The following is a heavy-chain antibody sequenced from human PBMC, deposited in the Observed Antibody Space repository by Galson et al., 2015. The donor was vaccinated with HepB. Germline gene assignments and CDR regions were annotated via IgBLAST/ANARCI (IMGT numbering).Heavy chain of an antibody. Sequence: SLRLSCAASGFTFSGSTIHWVRQASGKGLEWVGRIRSKPNNYATAYAASVKGRFTFSRDDSKNTASLQMSSLKTEDTAVYYCTDNSHWYFELWGRGTLVTVS. CDR1: GFTFSGST. D-gene: IGHD5-24*01. CDR2: IRSKPNNYAT. CDR3: TDNSHWYFEL. J-gene: IGHJ2*01. V-gene: IGHV3-73*01.